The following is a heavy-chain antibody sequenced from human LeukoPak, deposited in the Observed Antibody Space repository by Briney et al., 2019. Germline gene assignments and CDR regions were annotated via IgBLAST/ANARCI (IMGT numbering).Heavy chain of an antibody. J-gene: IGHJ5*02. CDR2: IFSSGGS. CDR1: GDSINSGGYY. Sequence: SETLSLTCSVSGDSINSGGYYWGWIRQHPGKGLEWIGYIFSSGGSSYNPSLKSRLTISVDTSKNLVSLKLKSVTAADTAVYYCARSSSSGSYQNFFDPWGQGTLVTVSS. V-gene: IGHV4-31*02. D-gene: IGHD3-16*02. CDR3: ARSSSSGSYQNFFDP.